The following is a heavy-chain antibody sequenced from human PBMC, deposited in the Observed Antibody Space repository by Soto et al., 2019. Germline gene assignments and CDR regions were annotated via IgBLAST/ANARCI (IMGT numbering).Heavy chain of an antibody. CDR2: TYYRSKWYN. D-gene: IGHD7-27*01. CDR1: GDSFSSNIAA. J-gene: IGHJ4*02. Sequence: PSQTLLLTCAISGDSFSSNIAAWNWIRQSPSRGLEWLGRTYYRSKWYNDYAVSVKSRITINPDTSKNQFSLQLNSVTPEDTAVYYCARGRANPYYFDYWGQGTLVTVSS. V-gene: IGHV6-1*01. CDR3: ARGRANPYYFDY.